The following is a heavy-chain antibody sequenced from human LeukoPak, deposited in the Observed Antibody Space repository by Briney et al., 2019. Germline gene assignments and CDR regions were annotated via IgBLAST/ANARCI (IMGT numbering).Heavy chain of an antibody. D-gene: IGHD6-13*01. CDR2: IIPIFGTA. CDR3: ATAAAGLHDAFDI. V-gene: IGHV1-69*05. J-gene: IGHJ3*02. Sequence: SVKVSCKASGGTFSSYAISWVRQAPGQGLEWMGGIIPIFGTANYAQKFQGRVTITTDESTSTAYMELSSLRSEDTAVYYCATAAAGLHDAFDIWGQGTMVTVSS. CDR1: GGTFSSYA.